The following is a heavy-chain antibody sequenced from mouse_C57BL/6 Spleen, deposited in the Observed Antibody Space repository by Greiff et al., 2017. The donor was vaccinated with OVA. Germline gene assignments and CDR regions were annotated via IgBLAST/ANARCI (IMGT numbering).Heavy chain of an antibody. J-gene: IGHJ2*01. Sequence: EVQLQQSGPELVKPGASVKISCKASGYTFTDYYMNWVKQSHGKSLEWIGDINPNNGGTSYNQKFKGKATLTVDKSSSTAYMELRSLTSEDSAVYYCAVYYSNLWYFDYWGQGTTLTVSS. D-gene: IGHD2-5*01. CDR1: GYTFTDYY. CDR2: INPNNGGT. CDR3: AVYYSNLWYFDY. V-gene: IGHV1-26*01.